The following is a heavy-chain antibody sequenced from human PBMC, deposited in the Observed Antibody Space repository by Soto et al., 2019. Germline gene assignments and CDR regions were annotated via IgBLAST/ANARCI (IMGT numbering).Heavy chain of an antibody. D-gene: IGHD3-16*01. J-gene: IGHJ4*02. Sequence: EVQLVESGGGLVKPGGSLRLSCAASGFTFSNAWMSWVRQAPGKGLEWVGRIKSKTDGGTTDYAAPVKGRFTISRDDSKNTRYLQMNSLKTEDTAVYYCTTARTWATAGGDYWGQGTLVTVSS. CDR1: GFTFSNAW. CDR2: IKSKTDGGTT. CDR3: TTARTWATAGGDY. V-gene: IGHV3-15*01.